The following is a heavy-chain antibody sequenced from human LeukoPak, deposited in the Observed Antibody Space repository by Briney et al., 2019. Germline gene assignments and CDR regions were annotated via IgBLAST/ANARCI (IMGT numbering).Heavy chain of an antibody. CDR2: ISSSSSAI. Sequence: GGSLRLSCAASGFTFSSYSMNWVRQAPGKGLEWVSYISSSSSAIYYADSVKGRFTISRDNAKNSLYLQMNSLRAEDTAVYYCAGSWSPYDAFDIWGQGTMVTVSS. V-gene: IGHV3-48*01. CDR1: GFTFSSYS. CDR3: AGSWSPYDAFDI. D-gene: IGHD6-13*01. J-gene: IGHJ3*02.